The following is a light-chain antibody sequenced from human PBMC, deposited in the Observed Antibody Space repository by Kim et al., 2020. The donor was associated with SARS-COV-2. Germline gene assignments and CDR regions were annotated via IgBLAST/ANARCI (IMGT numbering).Light chain of an antibody. CDR2: GKN. Sequence: SSELTQDPAVSVALGQTVRITCQGDSLRSYYATWYQQKPGQAPILVIYGKNNRPSGIPDRFSGSSSVNTASLTITGTQAGDEADYYCNSRASNANVVFGG. J-gene: IGLJ2*01. CDR3: NSRASNANVV. CDR1: SLRSYY. V-gene: IGLV3-19*01.